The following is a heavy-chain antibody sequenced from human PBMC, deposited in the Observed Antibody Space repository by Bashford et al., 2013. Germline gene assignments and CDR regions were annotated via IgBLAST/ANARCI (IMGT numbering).Heavy chain of an antibody. D-gene: IGHD1-26*01. J-gene: IGHJ3*02. V-gene: IGHV4-59*01. Sequence: ETLSLTCTVSGGSISSYYWSWIRQPPGKGLEWIGYIYYSGSTNYNPSLKSRVTISVDTSKNQFSLKLSSVTAADTAVYYCARGSKLWWELLHPDAFDIWGQGTMVTVSS. CDR1: GGSISSYY. CDR2: IYYSGST. CDR3: ARGSKLWWELLHPDAFDI.